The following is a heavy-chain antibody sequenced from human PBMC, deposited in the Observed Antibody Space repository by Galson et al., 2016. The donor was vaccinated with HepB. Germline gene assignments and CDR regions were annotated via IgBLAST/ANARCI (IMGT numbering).Heavy chain of an antibody. CDR3: AREPHGRTGDYYYYYGMDV. Sequence: SVKVSCKASGYPFTRYYLHWVRQAPGQAPEWMGVINPSGGTNYAQRFQGRVAMTRDTSTSTVYLDLSSLRFKDTALYYCAREPHGRTGDYYYYYGMDVWGQGTTVTVSS. J-gene: IGHJ6*02. CDR2: INPSGGT. V-gene: IGHV1-46*01. D-gene: IGHD3-10*01. CDR1: GYPFTRYY.